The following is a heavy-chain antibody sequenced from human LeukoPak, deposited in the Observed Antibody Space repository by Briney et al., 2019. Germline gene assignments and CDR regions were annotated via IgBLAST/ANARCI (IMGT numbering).Heavy chain of an antibody. CDR3: ARDPTYYYDSSGHPGDY. D-gene: IGHD3-22*01. J-gene: IGHJ4*02. CDR1: GYSSTSYA. CDR2: SNTNTGNP. V-gene: IGHV7-4-1*02. Sequence: ASVKVSCKASGYSSTSYAMNWVRQASGQGLEWMGWSNTNTGNPTYAQGFTGRFVFSLDTSVSTAYLQISSLKAEDTAVYYCARDPTYYYDSSGHPGDYWGQGTLVTVSS.